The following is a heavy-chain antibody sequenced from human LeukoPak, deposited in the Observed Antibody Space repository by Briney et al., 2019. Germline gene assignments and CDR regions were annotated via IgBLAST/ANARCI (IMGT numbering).Heavy chain of an antibody. V-gene: IGHV1-46*01. CDR1: GYTFTSYY. CDR2: INPSGGST. J-gene: IGHJ4*02. Sequence: ASVKVSCKASGYTFTSYYMHWVRQAPGQGLEWMGIINPSGGSTSYAQKFQGRVTMTRDTSTSTVYMEPSSLRSEDTAVYYCARVSITIFGVVIRGDYYFDYWGQGTLVTVSS. D-gene: IGHD3-3*01. CDR3: ARVSITIFGVVIRGDYYFDY.